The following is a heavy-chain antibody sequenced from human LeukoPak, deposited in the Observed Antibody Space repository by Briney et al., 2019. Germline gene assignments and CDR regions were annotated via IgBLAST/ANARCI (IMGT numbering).Heavy chain of an antibody. CDR2: ISSSGSTI. CDR1: GFTFSSYE. V-gene: IGHV3-48*03. J-gene: IGHJ3*02. D-gene: IGHD5-24*01. CDR3: AKEDGYRAFDI. Sequence: GGSLRLSCAASGFTFSSYEMNWVRQAPGKGLEWVSYISSSGSTIYYADSVKGRFTISRDNAKNSLYLQMNSLRAEDTAVYYCAKEDGYRAFDIWGQGTMVTVSS.